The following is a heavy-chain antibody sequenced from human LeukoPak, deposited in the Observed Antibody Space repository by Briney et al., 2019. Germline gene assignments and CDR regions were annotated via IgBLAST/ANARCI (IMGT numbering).Heavy chain of an antibody. CDR2: INPNNGGT. Sequence: ASVKVSCKASGYTFTGYYIHWVRQAPGQGLEWMGWINPNNGGTNYAQKFQGRVTMTRDTSISTAYMELNRLTSDDTAVYYCTRDKYTGYETFDYWGQGTPVTVSS. D-gene: IGHD5-12*01. V-gene: IGHV1-2*02. CDR3: TRDKYTGYETFDY. CDR1: GYTFTGYY. J-gene: IGHJ4*02.